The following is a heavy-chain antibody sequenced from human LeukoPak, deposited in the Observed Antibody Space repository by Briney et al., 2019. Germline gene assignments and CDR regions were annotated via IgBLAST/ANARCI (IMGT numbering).Heavy chain of an antibody. CDR3: ARVGRLTGTTG. V-gene: IGHV4-61*02. CDR2: IYTSGST. D-gene: IGHD1-1*01. Sequence: PSETLSLTCTVSGGSISSGSYYWSWIRQPAGKGLEWIGRIYTSGSTNYNPSLKSRVTISVDTSKNQFSLKLSSVTAADTAVYYCARVGRLTGTTGWGQGTLVTVSS. J-gene: IGHJ4*02. CDR1: GGSISSGSYY.